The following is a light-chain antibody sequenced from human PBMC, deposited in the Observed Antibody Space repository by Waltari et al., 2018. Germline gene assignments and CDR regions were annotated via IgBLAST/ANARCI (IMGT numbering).Light chain of an antibody. CDR2: AYS. Sequence: QSVLTQPPSVSGAPGQTVTTPCAGSSPTIGAGYDVHWYQQLPGAAPKLLIYAYSSRPSGVPDRFYGSKSGTSASLAINGLQPEDEADYYCQSYDSALSAVFGGGTKVTVL. V-gene: IGLV1-40*01. CDR3: QSYDSALSAV. CDR1: SPTIGAGYD. J-gene: IGLJ3*02.